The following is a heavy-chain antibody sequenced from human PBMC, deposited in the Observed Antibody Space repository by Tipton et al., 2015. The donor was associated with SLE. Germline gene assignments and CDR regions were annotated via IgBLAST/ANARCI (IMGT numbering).Heavy chain of an antibody. CDR3: ARGGDTYFYDGSGYRSDFEV. Sequence: TLSLTCTVSSGSVSSGAYYWSWIRQHPGKGLEWIGYVFSSGTTYYNPSLQGRLSMSLDTSKNQFSLQLSSVTAADTAVYYCARGGDTYFYDGSGYRSDFEVWGPGTMVTVSS. J-gene: IGHJ3*01. CDR2: VFSSGTT. V-gene: IGHV4-31*03. D-gene: IGHD3-22*01. CDR1: SGSVSSGAYY.